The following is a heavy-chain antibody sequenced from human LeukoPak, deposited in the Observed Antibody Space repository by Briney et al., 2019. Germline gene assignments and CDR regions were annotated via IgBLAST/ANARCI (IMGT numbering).Heavy chain of an antibody. D-gene: IGHD1-26*01. CDR3: ARGGIVGSRTNWFDP. J-gene: IGHJ5*02. V-gene: IGHV4-59*01. Sequence: KPSETLSLTCTVSGGSTSTYYWTWIRQPPGKGLEWIGYIYYIGSTNYNPSLKSRVTISLDTSKSQFSLKLTSVTPADTAVYYCARGGIVGSRTNWFDPWGQGILVTVSS. CDR2: IYYIGST. CDR1: GGSTSTYY.